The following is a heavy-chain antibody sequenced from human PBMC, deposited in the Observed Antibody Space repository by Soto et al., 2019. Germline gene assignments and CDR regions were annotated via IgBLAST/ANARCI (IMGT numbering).Heavy chain of an antibody. CDR1: GGTFSSYA. V-gene: IGHV1-69*13. Sequence: SVKVSCKASGGTFSSYAISWVRQAPGQGLEWMGGIIPIFGTANYAQKFQGRVTITADESTSTAYMELSSLRSEDTAVYYCALIKGATLKNTIFGVVITDYYYYGMDVWGQGTTVTVSS. J-gene: IGHJ6*02. CDR3: ALIKGATLKNTIFGVVITDYYYYGMDV. CDR2: IIPIFGTA. D-gene: IGHD3-3*01.